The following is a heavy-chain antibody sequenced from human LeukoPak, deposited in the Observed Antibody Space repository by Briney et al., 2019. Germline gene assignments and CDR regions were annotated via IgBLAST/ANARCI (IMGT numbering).Heavy chain of an antibody. J-gene: IGHJ4*02. CDR2: IKSKTDGGTT. V-gene: IGHV3-15*01. Sequence: PGGSLRLSCAASGFTFSNAWMSWVRQAPGKGLEWVGRIKSKTDGGTTDYAAPVKGRFTISRDDSKNTLYLQMNSLKTEDTAVYYCTTDGGKGYDFWSGYYTYLIDYWGQGTLVTVSS. CDR3: TTDGGKGYDFWSGYYTYLIDY. D-gene: IGHD3-3*01. CDR1: GFTFSNAW.